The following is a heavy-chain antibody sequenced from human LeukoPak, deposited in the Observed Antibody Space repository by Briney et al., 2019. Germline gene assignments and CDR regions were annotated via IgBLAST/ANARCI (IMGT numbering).Heavy chain of an antibody. V-gene: IGHV1-18*01. J-gene: IGHJ3*02. Sequence: ASVKVSCKASGYTFTSCGISWVRQAPGQGLEWMGWISAYNGNTNYAQKLQGRVTMTTDTSTSTAYMELRSLRSDDTAVYYCARGLDLWYSSGWPEGHVAFDIWGQGTMVTVSS. CDR1: GYTFTSCG. D-gene: IGHD6-19*01. CDR3: ARGLDLWYSSGWPEGHVAFDI. CDR2: ISAYNGNT.